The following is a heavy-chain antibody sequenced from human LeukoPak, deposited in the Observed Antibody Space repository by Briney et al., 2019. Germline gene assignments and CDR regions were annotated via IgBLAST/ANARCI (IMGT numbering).Heavy chain of an antibody. Sequence: SGPLSLTCTVSGGSISSYYWSWIRQPPGKGLEWIGYIYRIGSTYYNPSLKSRVTISVDTSTNQFSLKLSSVTAADTAVYYCARGGNAFDIWGQGTMVT. CDR2: IYRIGST. CDR3: ARGGNAFDI. V-gene: IGHV4-59*12. J-gene: IGHJ3*02. CDR1: GGSISSYY. D-gene: IGHD1-26*01.